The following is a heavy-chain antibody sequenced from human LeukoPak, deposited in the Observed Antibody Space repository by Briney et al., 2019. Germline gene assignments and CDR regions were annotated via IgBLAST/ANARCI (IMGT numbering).Heavy chain of an antibody. Sequence: ASVKVSCKASGYTFTDYYIHWVRQAPGQGLEWMGWTNPNSGATNYAQKFQGRVAMTRDTSISTAYMELTRLTSDDTAVYYCARDRDWVSPYYMDVWGRGTTVTVSS. D-gene: IGHD2-21*02. V-gene: IGHV1-2*02. CDR2: TNPNSGAT. CDR1: GYTFTDYY. J-gene: IGHJ6*03. CDR3: ARDRDWVSPYYMDV.